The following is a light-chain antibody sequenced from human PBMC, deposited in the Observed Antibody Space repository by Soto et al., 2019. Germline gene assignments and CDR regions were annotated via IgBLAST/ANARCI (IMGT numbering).Light chain of an antibody. CDR3: QQYGRSPRT. Sequence: VLTQSPGTLSLSPGERASRSCRASLSVSSSYLAWYQQKPGQAPRLLIYGASSRATGIPDRFSGSGFGTDFTLTISRLEPEDFAVYYCQQYGRSPRTFGQGTKVDIK. CDR2: GAS. J-gene: IGKJ1*01. CDR1: LSVSSSY. V-gene: IGKV3-20*01.